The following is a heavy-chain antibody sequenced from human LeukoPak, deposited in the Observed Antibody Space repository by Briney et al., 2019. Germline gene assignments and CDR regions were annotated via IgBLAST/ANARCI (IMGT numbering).Heavy chain of an antibody. V-gene: IGHV3-30*18. CDR2: ISYDGNNK. Sequence: PGGSLRLSCAASGFTFSNYGIHWVRQAPGKGLEWVAAISYDGNNKYYADSVKGRFTISRDNSKNTLFLQMNSLRAEDTAVYYCAKGVDYCSGGSCPADYWGPGTLVTVSS. CDR3: AKGVDYCSGGSCPADY. J-gene: IGHJ4*02. CDR1: GFTFSNYG. D-gene: IGHD2-15*01.